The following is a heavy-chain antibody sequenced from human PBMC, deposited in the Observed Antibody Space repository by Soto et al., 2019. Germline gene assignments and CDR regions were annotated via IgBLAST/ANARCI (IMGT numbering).Heavy chain of an antibody. J-gene: IGHJ5*02. CDR2: IYWNDDK. Sequence: SGPTWWTHTDPHADLHLPGVSIRTMGVGVGWIRPPPGKALEWLALIYWNDDKRYSPSLKSRLTITKDTSKNQVVLTMTNMDPVDTATYYCAHRHGSGSYYNYWFDPWGQGTLVTVSS. CDR1: GVSIRTMGVG. CDR3: AHRHGSGSYYNYWFDP. D-gene: IGHD3-10*01. V-gene: IGHV2-5*01.